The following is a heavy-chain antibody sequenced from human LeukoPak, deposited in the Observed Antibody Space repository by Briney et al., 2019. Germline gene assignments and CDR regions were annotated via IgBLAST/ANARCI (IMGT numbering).Heavy chain of an antibody. CDR1: GGSISSLY. CDR3: ARLLGWSGPINWFDP. V-gene: IGHV4-59*08. J-gene: IGHJ5*02. D-gene: IGHD3-3*01. CDR2: VYYSGIT. Sequence: PSETLSLTCSVSGGSISSLYWSWIRQPPGKGLEWIGYVYYSGITNYNPSLKSRVTISVGTSKNHFSLKLTSVTAADTAVYYCARLLGWSGPINWFDPWGRGTLVTVSS.